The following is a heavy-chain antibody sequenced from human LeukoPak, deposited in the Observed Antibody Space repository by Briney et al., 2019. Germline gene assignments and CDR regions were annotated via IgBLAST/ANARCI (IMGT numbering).Heavy chain of an antibody. V-gene: IGHV3-23*01. Sequence: GGSLRLSCAASGFTFSNYAMSWVRQAPGKGLEWVSTITGSGDSTYYADSVKGRFTLSRDISKNTLYLQMNSLRAEDTAVYYCAKLYCSGSSCYSIDLWGQGTLVTVSS. CDR2: ITGSGDST. CDR1: GFTFSNYA. D-gene: IGHD2-15*01. CDR3: AKLYCSGSSCYSIDL. J-gene: IGHJ5*02.